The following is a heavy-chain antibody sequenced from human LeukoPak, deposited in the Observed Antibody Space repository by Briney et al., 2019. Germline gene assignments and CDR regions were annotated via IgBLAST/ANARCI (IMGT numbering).Heavy chain of an antibody. CDR1: GFSLSTSGVG. Sequence: SGLTLVNPTQTLTLTCTFSGFSLSTSGVGVGWIRQPPGKALEWLALIYWNDDKRYSPSLKSRLTITKDTSKNQVVLTMTNMDPVDTATYYCAHRPGATRRSHAFDIWGQGTMVTVSS. CDR3: AHRPGATRRSHAFDI. CDR2: IYWNDDK. D-gene: IGHD1-26*01. J-gene: IGHJ3*02. V-gene: IGHV2-5*01.